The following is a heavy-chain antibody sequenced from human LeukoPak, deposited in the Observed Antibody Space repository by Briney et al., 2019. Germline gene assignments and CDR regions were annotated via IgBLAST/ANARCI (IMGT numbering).Heavy chain of an antibody. CDR1: GYSISSGYY. J-gene: IGHJ5*02. CDR2: IYHSGST. Sequence: SETLSLTCTVSGYSISSGYYWGWIRRPPGKGLEWIGSIYHSGSTYYNPSLKSRVTISVDTSISTAYMELSRLRSDDTAVYYCARDRGIAASGSFDPWGQGTLVTVSS. D-gene: IGHD6-13*01. CDR3: ARDRGIAASGSFDP. V-gene: IGHV4-38-2*02.